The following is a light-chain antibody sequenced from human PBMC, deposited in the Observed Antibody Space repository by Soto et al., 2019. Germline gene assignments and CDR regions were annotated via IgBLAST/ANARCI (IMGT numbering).Light chain of an antibody. CDR2: DAS. V-gene: IGKV3-20*01. J-gene: IGKJ1*01. CDR1: QSVSSY. CDR3: QQYGSLSWT. Sequence: IVLTQSPVTLSLSPEERATLSCRASQSVSSYLAWYQQKPGQAPRLLIYDASNRATGIPARFSGSGSGTDFTLTIGRLEPEDFAVYYCQQYGSLSWTFGQGTKVDIK.